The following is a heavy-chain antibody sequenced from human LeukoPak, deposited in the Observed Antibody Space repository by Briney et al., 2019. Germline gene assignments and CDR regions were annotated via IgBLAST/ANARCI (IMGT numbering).Heavy chain of an antibody. V-gene: IGHV3-11*04. J-gene: IGHJ6*04. CDR3: AELGITMIGGV. CDR2: ISSSGSTI. CDR1: GFTVSSNY. D-gene: IGHD3-10*02. Sequence: GGSLRLSCAASGFTVSSNYMSWVRQAPGKGLVWVSYISSSGSTIYYADSVKGRFTISRDNAKNSLYLQMNSLRAEDTAVYYCAELGITMIGGVWGKGTTVTISS.